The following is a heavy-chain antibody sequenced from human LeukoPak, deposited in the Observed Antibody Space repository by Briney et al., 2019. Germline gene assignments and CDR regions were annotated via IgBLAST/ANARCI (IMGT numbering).Heavy chain of an antibody. D-gene: IGHD2-8*02. J-gene: IGHJ4*02. Sequence: GGSLRFSCAASGFAFSSYGMHWVRQAPGKGLEWVTFIRCDGSIRYYADSVKGRFTISRDNSKNTLYLQMNSLKAEDTAVYYCAKIANTGATDYWGQGTLVTVSS. V-gene: IGHV3-30*02. CDR3: AKIANTGATDY. CDR1: GFAFSSYG. CDR2: IRCDGSIR.